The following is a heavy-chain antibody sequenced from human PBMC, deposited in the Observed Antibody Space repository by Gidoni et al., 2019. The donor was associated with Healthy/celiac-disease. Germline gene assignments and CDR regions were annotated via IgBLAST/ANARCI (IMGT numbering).Heavy chain of an antibody. CDR3: ARDWGIAVAGTISYGMDV. J-gene: IGHJ6*02. Sequence: EVQLVESGGGLVKPGGSLRLSCAASGFTFSSYSMNWVRQAPGKGLEWVSSISSSSSYIYYADSVKGRFTISRDNAKNSLYLQMNSLRAEDTAVYYCARDWGIAVAGTISYGMDVWGQGTTVTVSS. CDR1: GFTFSSYS. CDR2: ISSSSSYI. V-gene: IGHV3-21*01. D-gene: IGHD6-19*01.